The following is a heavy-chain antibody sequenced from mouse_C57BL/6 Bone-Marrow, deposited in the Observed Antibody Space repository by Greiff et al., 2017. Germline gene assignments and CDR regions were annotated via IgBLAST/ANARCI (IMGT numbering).Heavy chain of an antibody. CDR3: AREEITAVQYFDV. Sequence: QVQLQQPGAELVMPGASVKLSCKASGYTFTSYWMHWVKQRPGQGLEWIGEIDPSDSYTNYNQKFKGKSTLTVDKSSSTAYMQLSSLTSEDSAVYYCAREEITAVQYFDVWGTATTVTVSS. CDR1: GYTFTSYW. D-gene: IGHD1-1*01. CDR2: IDPSDSYT. J-gene: IGHJ1*03. V-gene: IGHV1-69*01.